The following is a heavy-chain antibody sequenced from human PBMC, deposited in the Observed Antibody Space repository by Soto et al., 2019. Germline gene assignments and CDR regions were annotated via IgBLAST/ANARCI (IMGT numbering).Heavy chain of an antibody. Sequence: QITLKESGPTLVKPTQTLTLTCTFSGFSLSTSGVGVGWIRQPPGKALEWLALIYWDDDKRYSPSLKSRLTITKDTSKNQVVLTMTNMDPVATSTYYCATHPNSITVGYWGQGTLVTVSS. V-gene: IGHV2-5*02. J-gene: IGHJ4*02. CDR3: ATHPNSITVGY. D-gene: IGHD3-22*01. CDR1: GFSLSTSGVG. CDR2: IYWDDDK.